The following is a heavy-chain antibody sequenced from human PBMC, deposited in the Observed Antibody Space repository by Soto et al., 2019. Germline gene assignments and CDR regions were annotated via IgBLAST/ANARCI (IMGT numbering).Heavy chain of an antibody. J-gene: IGHJ6*02. D-gene: IGHD2-21*01. Sequence: LSETLSLTCSVSGSSIITSYYWGWIRQPPGKGLEWIGSAYYSGSTYYNPSLKSRVTIFVDTSKSQFSLMLGSVTAADTAVYYCARHDWARFYGMDVWGQGTTVTVSS. CDR1: GSSIITSYY. CDR2: AYYSGST. V-gene: IGHV4-39*01. CDR3: ARHDWARFYGMDV.